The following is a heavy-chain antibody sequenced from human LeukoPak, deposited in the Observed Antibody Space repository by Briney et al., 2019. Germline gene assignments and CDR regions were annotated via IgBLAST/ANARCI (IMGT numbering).Heavy chain of an antibody. V-gene: IGHV3-9*01. Sequence: GGSLRLSCAASGLTFDDYAMHWVRQAPGKGLEWVSGISWKSGSIGYADSVKGRFTIYRDNAKNSLYLQMNSLRAEDTALYYCAKDSGSSRPELFDYWGQGTLVTVSS. CDR3: AKDSGSSRPELFDY. J-gene: IGHJ4*02. CDR1: GLTFDDYA. D-gene: IGHD1-26*01. CDR2: ISWKSGSI.